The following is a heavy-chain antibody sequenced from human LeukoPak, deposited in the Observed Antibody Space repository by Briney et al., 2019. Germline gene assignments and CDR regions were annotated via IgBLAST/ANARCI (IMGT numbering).Heavy chain of an antibody. V-gene: IGHV1-2*02. J-gene: IGHJ4*02. D-gene: IGHD2-2*01. CDR1: GHTFTGYY. CDR3: ATEGPVVPAAVDY. Sequence: ASVKVSCKASGHTFTGYYMHWVRQAPGQGLEWMGWINPNSGGTNYAQKFQGRVTMTRDTSISTAYMELSRLRSDDTAVYYCATEGPVVPAAVDYWGQGTLVTVSS. CDR2: INPNSGGT.